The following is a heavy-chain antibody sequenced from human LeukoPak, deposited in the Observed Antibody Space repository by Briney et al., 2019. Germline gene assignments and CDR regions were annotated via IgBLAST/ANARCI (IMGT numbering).Heavy chain of an antibody. J-gene: IGHJ4*02. CDR3: ARKRPNYSDY. Sequence: PGGSLRLSCAASGLTFSSHWMHWVRQAPGKGLVWFSRITNDGSSTTYADSVKGRFTISRDNAKNMLYLQVNSLRAEDTAVYYCARKRPNYSDYWGQGTLVTVSS. CDR2: ITNDGSST. V-gene: IGHV3-74*01. CDR1: GLTFSSHW.